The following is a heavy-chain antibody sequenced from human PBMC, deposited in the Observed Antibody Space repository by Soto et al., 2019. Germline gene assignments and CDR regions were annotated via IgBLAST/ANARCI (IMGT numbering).Heavy chain of an antibody. CDR3: ARGGGSFADTAMKHQIYYYYYYYMDV. CDR1: GYTFTSYG. D-gene: IGHD5-18*01. J-gene: IGHJ6*03. CDR2: ISAYNGNT. V-gene: IGHV1-18*01. Sequence: QVQLVQSGAEVKKPGASVKVSCKASGYTFTSYGISWVRQAPGQGLEWMGWISAYNGNTNYAQKLQGRVTMTTDTSTSTAYMELRSLRSDDTAVYYCARGGGSFADTAMKHQIYYYYYYYMDVWGKGTTVTVSS.